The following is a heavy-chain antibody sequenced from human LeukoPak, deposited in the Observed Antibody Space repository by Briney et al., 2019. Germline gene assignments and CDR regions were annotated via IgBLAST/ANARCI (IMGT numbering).Heavy chain of an antibody. V-gene: IGHV3-7*04. J-gene: IGHJ2*01. Sequence: PGGSLRLSCAVSGFTFSGYWMSWVRQAPGKGLEWVANIKQDESEKYYMDSVKGRFTISRDNAKNSLYLQMNSLRAEDTAVYYCARPRVPGWYLDLWGRGTLVTVSS. CDR2: IKQDESEK. CDR1: GFTFSGYW. CDR3: ARPRVPGWYLDL. D-gene: IGHD7-27*01.